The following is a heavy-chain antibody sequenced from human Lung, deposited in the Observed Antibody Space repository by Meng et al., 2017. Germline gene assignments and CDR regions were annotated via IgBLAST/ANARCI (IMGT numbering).Heavy chain of an antibody. V-gene: IGHV1-2*06. Sequence: QVPLVQSGAEVKKPGAPVKVSCQPSGYNFPDYHLPWVRRAPGQGLEWMGRINPKSGDTHYAQKFQARVTMTGDTSISTAYMELSGLRSDDTAMYYCARDEDISAAGKLFGDYWGQGALVTVSS. D-gene: IGHD6-13*01. J-gene: IGHJ4*02. CDR3: ARDEDISAAGKLFGDY. CDR2: INPKSGDT. CDR1: GYNFPDYH.